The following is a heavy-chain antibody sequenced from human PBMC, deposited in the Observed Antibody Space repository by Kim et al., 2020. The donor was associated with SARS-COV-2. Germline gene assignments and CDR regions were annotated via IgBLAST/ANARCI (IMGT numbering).Heavy chain of an antibody. CDR3: ARGPRQWLVVGGFSAEYFQH. CDR1: GGSFSGYY. V-gene: IGHV4-34*01. D-gene: IGHD6-19*01. Sequence: SETLSLTCAVYGGSFSGYYWSWIRQPPGKGLEWIGEINHSGSTNYNPSLKSRVTISVDTSKNQFSLKLSSVTAADTTVYYCARGPRQWLVVGGFSAEYFQHWGQGTLVTVSS. J-gene: IGHJ1*01. CDR2: INHSGST.